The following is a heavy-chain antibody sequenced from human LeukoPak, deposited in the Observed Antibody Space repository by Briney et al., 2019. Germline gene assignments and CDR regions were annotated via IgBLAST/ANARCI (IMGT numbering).Heavy chain of an antibody. V-gene: IGHV4-31*03. CDR1: GGSISSGGYY. J-gene: IGHJ6*02. D-gene: IGHD4-17*01. Sequence: SETLSLTCTVSGGSISSGGYYWSWIRQHPGKGLEWLGYIYYSGSTYYNPSLKSRVTISVDTSKNQFSLKLSSVTAADTAVYYCARDSRDYQGYYYYYGMDVWGQGTTVTVSS. CDR3: ARDSRDYQGYYYYYGMDV. CDR2: IYYSGST.